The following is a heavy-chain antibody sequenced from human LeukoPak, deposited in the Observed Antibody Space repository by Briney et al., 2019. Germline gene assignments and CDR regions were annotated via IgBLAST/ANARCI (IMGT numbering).Heavy chain of an antibody. CDR3: ARDVVAAAFNWFDP. CDR1: GYTLTGYY. Sequence: ASVKVSCKASGYTLTGYYMHWVRQAPGQGLEWMGWINPNSGGTNYAQKFQGRVTMTRDTSISTAYMELSRLRSDDTAVYYCARDVVAAAFNWFDPWGQGTLVTVSS. V-gene: IGHV1-2*02. J-gene: IGHJ5*02. D-gene: IGHD6-13*01. CDR2: INPNSGGT.